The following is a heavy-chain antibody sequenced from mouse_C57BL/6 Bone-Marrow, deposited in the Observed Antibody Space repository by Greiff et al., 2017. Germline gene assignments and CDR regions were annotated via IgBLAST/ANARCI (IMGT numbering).Heavy chain of an antibody. V-gene: IGHV1-47*01. J-gene: IGHJ3*01. D-gene: IGHD2-5*01. CDR2: FYPYNNNT. CDR1: GYTFTTSP. Sequence: QVQLQQSGAELVKPGASVQMSCKASGYTFTTSPIEWMKQNPGHSLEWIGNFYPYNNNTKYNEKFKGKATLTVEKSSSTVYLELSRVTSDDSAVYYCAITLDDSKFAYWGQGTMVTVSA. CDR3: AITLDDSKFAY.